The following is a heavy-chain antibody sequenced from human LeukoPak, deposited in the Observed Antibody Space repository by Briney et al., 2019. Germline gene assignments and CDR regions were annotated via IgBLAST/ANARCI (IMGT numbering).Heavy chain of an antibody. CDR3: ARDRYGDYVSAFDI. D-gene: IGHD4-17*01. CDR2: ISSSSSYI. J-gene: IGHJ3*02. Sequence: PGGSLRLSCAASGFTVSSNYMSWVRQAPGKGLEWVSSISSSSSYIYYADSVKGRFTISRDNAKNSLYLQMNSLRAEDTAVYYCARDRYGDYVSAFDIWGQGTMITVSS. V-gene: IGHV3-21*01. CDR1: GFTVSSNY.